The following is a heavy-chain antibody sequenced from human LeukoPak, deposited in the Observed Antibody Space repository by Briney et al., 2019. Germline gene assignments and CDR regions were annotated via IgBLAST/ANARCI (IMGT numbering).Heavy chain of an antibody. Sequence: GGSLRHSCAASGFTYRNYWMHWVRQGPGKGLVWVSCINSDGSRTTYADSVKGRFTISRDNAKNTLSLQMNTLRVEDTAVYFCARGSWSAADTNIDYWGQGTLVTVSS. J-gene: IGHJ4*02. CDR3: ARGSWSAADTNIDY. CDR2: INSDGSRT. V-gene: IGHV3-74*01. D-gene: IGHD6-13*01. CDR1: GFTYRNYW.